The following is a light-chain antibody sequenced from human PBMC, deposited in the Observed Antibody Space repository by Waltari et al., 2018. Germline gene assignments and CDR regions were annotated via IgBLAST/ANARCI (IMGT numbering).Light chain of an antibody. J-gene: IGLJ3*02. CDR2: EVS. CDR3: SSYTTSRPWV. V-gene: IGLV2-14*01. Sequence: QSALTQPASVSGSPGQSITISCTGTSSDVGGYPYVSWYQQHPGKAPKLRIYEVSNRPSGFSNPFSGPKSGNTASLTISGLQTEDESDYYCSSYTTSRPWVFGGGTKVTVL. CDR1: SSDVGGYPY.